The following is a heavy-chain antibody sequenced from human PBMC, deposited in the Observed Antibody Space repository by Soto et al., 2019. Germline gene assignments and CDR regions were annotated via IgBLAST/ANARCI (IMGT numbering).Heavy chain of an antibody. V-gene: IGHV4-39*01. CDR1: GGSISSSSYY. Sequence: QLQLQESGPGLVKPSETLSLTCTVSGGSISSSSYYWGWIRQPPGKGLEWIGSIYYSGSTYYNPSLKSRVTISVDTSKNQFSLKLSSVTAADTAVYYCARHKYNWNDAAFDIWGQGTMVTVSS. CDR2: IYYSGST. J-gene: IGHJ3*02. CDR3: ARHKYNWNDAAFDI. D-gene: IGHD1-20*01.